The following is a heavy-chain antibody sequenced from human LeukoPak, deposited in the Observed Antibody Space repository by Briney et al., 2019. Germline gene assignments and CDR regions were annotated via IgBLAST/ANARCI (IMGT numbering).Heavy chain of an antibody. D-gene: IGHD5-18*01. J-gene: IGHJ4*02. CDR3: ATYQGYNYGPFDY. Sequence: GGSLRLSCAASGFTFSSYQMNWVRQAPGKGLEWVSYISSSGSTIYYADSVKGRFTISRDNARNSLYLQMHSLRAEDTAVYYCATYQGYNYGPFDYWGQGALVTVSS. CDR1: GFTFSSYQ. V-gene: IGHV3-48*03. CDR2: ISSSGSTI.